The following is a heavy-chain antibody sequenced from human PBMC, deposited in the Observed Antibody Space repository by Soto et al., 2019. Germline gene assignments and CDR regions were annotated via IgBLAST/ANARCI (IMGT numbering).Heavy chain of an antibody. V-gene: IGHV3-30*18. J-gene: IGHJ5*02. CDR2: ISHDGVNK. CDR1: GFIFSRNG. Sequence: GGSLRLSCAASGFIFSRNGMHWVRQAPGKGLEWVAVISHDGVNKYYADSVKGRFTMSRDNSKNTMYLQMNSLRIEDTAVYYCAKDPYSGFLVPVAIGFDPWGPGTLVTVSS. CDR3: AKDPYSGFLVPVAIGFDP. D-gene: IGHD2-2*01.